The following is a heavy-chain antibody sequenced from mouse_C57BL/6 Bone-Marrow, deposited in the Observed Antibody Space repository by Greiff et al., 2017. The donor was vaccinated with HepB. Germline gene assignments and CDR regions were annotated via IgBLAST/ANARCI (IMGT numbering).Heavy chain of an antibody. D-gene: IGHD1-1*01. J-gene: IGHJ1*03. Sequence: EVKLQESGPGLVKPSQSLSLTCSVTGYSITSGYYWNWIRQFPGNKLEWMGYISYDGSNNYNPSLKNRISITRDTSKNQFFLKLNSVTTEDTATDYCARYYYGSSYVEWYFDVWGTGTTVTVSS. V-gene: IGHV3-6*01. CDR3: ARYYYGSSYVEWYFDV. CDR2: ISYDGSN. CDR1: GYSITSGYY.